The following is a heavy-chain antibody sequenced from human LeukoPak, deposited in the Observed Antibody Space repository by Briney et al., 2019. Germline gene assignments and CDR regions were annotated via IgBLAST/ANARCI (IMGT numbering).Heavy chain of an antibody. CDR2: IWYDGSNK. J-gene: IGHJ4*02. V-gene: IGHV3-33*01. Sequence: GGSLRLSCPASGFTFRNHGMHWIRQAPGKRPEWVAIIWYDGSNKYYAASVNGRFTISRDNSKNTLYLQMNSLRDDDTAVYYCVRDRGALQYFDYWGQGTLVTVSS. CDR1: GFTFRNHG. D-gene: IGHD2/OR15-2a*01. CDR3: VRDRGALQYFDY.